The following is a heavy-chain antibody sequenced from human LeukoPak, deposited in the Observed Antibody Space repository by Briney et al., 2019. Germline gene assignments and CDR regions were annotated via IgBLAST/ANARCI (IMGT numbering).Heavy chain of an antibody. D-gene: IGHD3-3*01. CDR1: GYTFTRYV. J-gene: IGHJ6*02. CDR2: MNPNRGNT. CDR3: ARGMTTYYDFWSGLNYYYYGMDV. Sequence: VAAVKVSCKASGYTFTRYVINWVRQATGQGREWMGWMNPNRGNTGYAQKFQGRVTLTRNTSISTAYMELSNMRYEHTAVYYCARGMTTYYDFWSGLNYYYYGMDVWGQGTTVTVSS. V-gene: IGHV1-8*01.